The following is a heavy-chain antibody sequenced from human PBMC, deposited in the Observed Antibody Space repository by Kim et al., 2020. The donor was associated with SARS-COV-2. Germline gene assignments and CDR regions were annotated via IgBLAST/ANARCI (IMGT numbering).Heavy chain of an antibody. J-gene: IGHJ3*02. D-gene: IGHD2-2*01. CDR3: AREGGGRYCSSTSCYVLPAFDI. CDR2: INAGNGNT. CDR1: GYTFTSYA. Sequence: ASVKVSCKASGYTFTSYAMHWVRQAPGQRLEWMGWINAGNGNTKYSQKFQGRVTITRDTSASTAYMELSSLRSEDTAVYYCAREGGGRYCSSTSCYVLPAFDIWGQGTMVTVSS. V-gene: IGHV1-3*01.